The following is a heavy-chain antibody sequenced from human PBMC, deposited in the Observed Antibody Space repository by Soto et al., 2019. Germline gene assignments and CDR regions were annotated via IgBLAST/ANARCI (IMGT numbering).Heavy chain of an antibody. CDR3: VRDGGLLMFGVRYSGMDV. V-gene: IGHV4-59*01. Sequence: PSETLSLTCTVTGGSINTYYWSWIRQPPGKGLEWIGYFYYSGSPNYNPSLKSRVTISVDTSKNQFSLKLSSVTAADTAVYYCVRDGGLLMFGVRYSGMDVWGQGTTVTVSS. CDR1: GGSINTYY. CDR2: FYYSGSP. J-gene: IGHJ6*02. D-gene: IGHD3-10*02.